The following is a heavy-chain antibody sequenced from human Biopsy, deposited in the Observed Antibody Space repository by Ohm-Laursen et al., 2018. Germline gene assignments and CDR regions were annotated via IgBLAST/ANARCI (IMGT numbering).Heavy chain of an antibody. CDR1: GASMTGYF. V-gene: IGHV4-4*07. J-gene: IGHJ3*01. Sequence: SDTLSLTCTVSGASMTGYFRTWVRQPAGKGLEWIGHIYTIGDTTYNPSLESRVTMSLDTSKNQFSLKMTSLTAADTAVYFCAREDEGLLRALDLWGQGTMVTASS. D-gene: IGHD3-3*01. CDR2: IYTIGDT. CDR3: AREDEGLLRALDL.